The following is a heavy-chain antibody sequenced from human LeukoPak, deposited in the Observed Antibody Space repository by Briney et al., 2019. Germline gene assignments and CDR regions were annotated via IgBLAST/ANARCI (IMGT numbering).Heavy chain of an antibody. CDR2: MNDCGTI. D-gene: IGHD1-7*01. CDR3: ARRWNYGRNYYIDV. J-gene: IGHJ6*03. CDR1: GGSFNIYY. Sequence: PSETLSLTCAVYGGSFNIYYWSWIRQSPEKGLEWIGEMNDCGTINYNPSLLSRVTISLDRSKNQFSLKLTSVTTADTAVYYCARRWNYGRNYYIDVWGNGATVSVSS. V-gene: IGHV4-34*01.